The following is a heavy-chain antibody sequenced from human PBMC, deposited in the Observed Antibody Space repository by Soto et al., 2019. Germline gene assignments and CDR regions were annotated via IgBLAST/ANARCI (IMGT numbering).Heavy chain of an antibody. CDR3: ARSNKVVVHFDI. CDR2: ISGSGGST. D-gene: IGHD3-22*01. V-gene: IGHV3-23*01. CDR1: GFTFSSYA. Sequence: GGSLRLSCAASGFTFSSYAMSWVRQAPGKGLEWVSAISGSGGSTYYADSVKGRFTISRDNSKNTLYLQMNSLGAEDTAVYYCARSNKVVVHFDIWGQGTMVTVSS. J-gene: IGHJ3*02.